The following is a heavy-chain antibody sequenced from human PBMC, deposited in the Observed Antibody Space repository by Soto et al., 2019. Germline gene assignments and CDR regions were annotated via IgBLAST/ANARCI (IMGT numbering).Heavy chain of an antibody. Sequence: VQLVESGGGLVQPGGSLRLSCAASGFTFSDYYMSWIRQAPGKGLEWVSYISSSSSYTNYADSVKGRLTISRDNAKNSLYLQMNSLRAEDTAVYYCARDLPGYSGYDYVYYYYGMDVWGQGTTVTVSS. CDR1: GFTFSDYY. CDR2: ISSSSSYT. V-gene: IGHV3-11*05. D-gene: IGHD5-12*01. CDR3: ARDLPGYSGYDYVYYYYGMDV. J-gene: IGHJ6*02.